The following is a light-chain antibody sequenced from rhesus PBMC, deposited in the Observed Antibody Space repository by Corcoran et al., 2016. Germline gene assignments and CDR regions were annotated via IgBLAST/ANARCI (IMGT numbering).Light chain of an antibody. CDR1: QGISSY. Sequence: DIQLTQSPSSLSASVGDRVTITCRASQGISSYLAWYQQKSGKAPNLLIYDASNLESGVPSRFSGSGSGTEFTLTISSLQPEDFATYYCQHRNSYPLTFGGGTKVEIK. CDR3: QHRNSYPLT. V-gene: IGKV1-38*01. J-gene: IGKJ4*01. CDR2: DAS.